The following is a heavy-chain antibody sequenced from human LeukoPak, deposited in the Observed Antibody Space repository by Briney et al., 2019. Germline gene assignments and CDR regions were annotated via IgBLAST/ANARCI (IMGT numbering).Heavy chain of an antibody. CDR2: INHSGST. V-gene: IGHV4-34*01. Sequence: PSETLSLTCAVYGGSFSGYYWSWIRQPPGKGLEWIGEINHSGSTNYNPSLKSRVTISVDTSKNQFSLKLSSVTAADTAVYYCARRSLQTIARRRDYYMDVWGKGTTVTVSS. CDR1: GGSFSGYY. D-gene: IGHD5-24*01. J-gene: IGHJ6*03. CDR3: ARRSLQTIARRRDYYMDV.